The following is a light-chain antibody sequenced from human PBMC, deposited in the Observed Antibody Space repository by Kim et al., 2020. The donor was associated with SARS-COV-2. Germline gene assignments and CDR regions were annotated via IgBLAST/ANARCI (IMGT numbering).Light chain of an antibody. V-gene: IGKV1-39*01. CDR2: DAS. J-gene: IGKJ1*01. Sequence: ASIGGRVTIACRASQSISSYLNWYQQKPGKAPNLLIYDASTLQSGVPSRFSGSGSETDFTLTISNLQPEDFATYFCQQSYSIPWTFGQGTTVEIK. CDR1: QSISSY. CDR3: QQSYSIPWT.